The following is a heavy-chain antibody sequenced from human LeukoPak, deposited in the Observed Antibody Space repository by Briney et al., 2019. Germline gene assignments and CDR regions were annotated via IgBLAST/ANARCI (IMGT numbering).Heavy chain of an antibody. Sequence: ASVKVSCKASGYTFTSYGISWVRQAPGQGLEWMGWISAYNGNTNYAQKLQGRVTMTTNTSTSTAYMELRSLRSDDTAVYYCARDQGSWPPYYFDYWGQGTLVTVSS. J-gene: IGHJ4*02. V-gene: IGHV1-18*01. CDR3: ARDQGSWPPYYFDY. CDR2: ISAYNGNT. CDR1: GYTFTSYG. D-gene: IGHD6-13*01.